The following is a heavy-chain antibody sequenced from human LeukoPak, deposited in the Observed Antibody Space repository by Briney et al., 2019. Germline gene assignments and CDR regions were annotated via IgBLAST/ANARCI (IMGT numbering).Heavy chain of an antibody. D-gene: IGHD3-3*01. J-gene: IGHJ6*03. CDR2: IKVEGSET. Sequence: GGSLRLSCAASGFTFSTYWMSWVRHALGEGLEWVANIKVEGSETYYVDSVKGLFTVARDNGKNSVYLQMNSLRTEDTAVYYCARGTRDTIFGVVVRFYYYMDVWGKGTTFTVSS. V-gene: IGHV3-7*01. CDR3: ARGTRDTIFGVVVRFYYYMDV. CDR1: GFTFSTYW.